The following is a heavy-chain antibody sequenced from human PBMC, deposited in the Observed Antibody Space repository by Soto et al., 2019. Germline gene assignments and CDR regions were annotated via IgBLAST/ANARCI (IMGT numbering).Heavy chain of an antibody. J-gene: IGHJ4*02. Sequence: SETLSLTCTVSGGSISSGGYYWSWIRQHPGKGLEWIGYIYYSGSTYYNPSLKSRVTISVDTSKNQFSLKLSSVTAADTAVYYCASGERIAATPTYYFDYWGQGTLVTVSS. CDR3: ASGERIAATPTYYFDY. V-gene: IGHV4-31*03. CDR2: IYYSGST. D-gene: IGHD6-13*01. CDR1: GGSISSGGYY.